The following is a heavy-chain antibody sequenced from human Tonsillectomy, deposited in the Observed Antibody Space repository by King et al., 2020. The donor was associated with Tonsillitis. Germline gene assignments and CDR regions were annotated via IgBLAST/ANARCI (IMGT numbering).Heavy chain of an antibody. CDR1: GYTFTSYY. D-gene: IGHD6-19*01. CDR2: MNPSDGST. CDR3: ARDRSGSPFSWNYYYMDV. Sequence: VQLVESGAEVKKPGASVKVSCKASGYTFTSYYMHWVRQAPGQGLEWMGIMNPSDGSTSYAQKFQGRFTMTRDTSTSTVYMELSSLRSEDTAVYYCARDRSGSPFSWNYYYMDVWGKGTTVTVSS. J-gene: IGHJ6*03. V-gene: IGHV1-46*01.